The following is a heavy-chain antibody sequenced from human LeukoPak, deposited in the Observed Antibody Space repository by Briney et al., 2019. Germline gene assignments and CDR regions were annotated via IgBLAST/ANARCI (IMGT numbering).Heavy chain of an antibody. CDR1: GFTFSSYP. CDR2: TSHDEVTK. J-gene: IGHJ6*02. V-gene: IGHV3-30-3*01. Sequence: GGSLRLSCAASGFTFSSYPMPWVRRAPGKGLEWVAITSHDEVTKYYADSVKGRFTISKDNSKNTLYLQMNSLTPEDTAVYYCARGPFLVDIVAVPAASNYYYYGMDVWGQGTTVTVSS. CDR3: ARGPFLVDIVAVPAASNYYYYGMDV. D-gene: IGHD2-2*03.